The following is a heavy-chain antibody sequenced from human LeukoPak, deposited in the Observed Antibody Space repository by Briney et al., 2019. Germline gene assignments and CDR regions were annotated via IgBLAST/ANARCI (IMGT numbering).Heavy chain of an antibody. Sequence: KPSETLSLTCAVYGGSFSGYYWSWIRQPPGKGLEWIGEINHSGSTNYNPSLKSRVTISVDTSKNQFSLKLSSVTAADTAGEYCARRKAPAIAVAGTRNWFDPWGQGTLVTVSS. J-gene: IGHJ5*02. CDR3: ARRKAPAIAVAGTRNWFDP. D-gene: IGHD6-19*01. CDR1: GGSFSGYY. CDR2: INHSGST. V-gene: IGHV4-34*01.